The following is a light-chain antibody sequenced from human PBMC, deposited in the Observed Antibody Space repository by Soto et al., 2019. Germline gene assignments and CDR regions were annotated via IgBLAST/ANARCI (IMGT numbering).Light chain of an antibody. V-gene: IGKV2-28*01. CDR2: LGS. Sequence: DIVMTQSPLSLPVTPGEPASISCRSSQSLLYSDGYNYLDWYLQKPGQSPQLLIYLGSNRASGVPDRFSGSGSGTDFTLNINRVEAEDVGVYYCMQALQTPCTFGQGTKLEIK. J-gene: IGKJ2*02. CDR3: MQALQTPCT. CDR1: QSLLYSDGYNY.